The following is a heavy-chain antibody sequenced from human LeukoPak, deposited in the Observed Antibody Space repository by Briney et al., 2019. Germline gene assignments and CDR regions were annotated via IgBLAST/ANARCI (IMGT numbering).Heavy chain of an antibody. V-gene: IGHV3-64D*06. CDR2: ISSNGGST. J-gene: IGHJ4*02. D-gene: IGHD3-22*01. Sequence: GGSLRLSCSASGFTFSSYAMHWVRQAPGKGLEYVSAISSNGGSTYYADSMKGRFTISRDNSKNTLYLQMSSLRAEDTAVYYCVKTPSAMIVVVILDYWGQGTLVTVSS. CDR1: GFTFSSYA. CDR3: VKTPSAMIVVVILDY.